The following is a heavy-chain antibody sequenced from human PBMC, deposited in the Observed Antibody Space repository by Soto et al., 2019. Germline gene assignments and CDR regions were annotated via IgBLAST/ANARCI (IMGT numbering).Heavy chain of an antibody. CDR2: IIPIFGTA. D-gene: IGHD3-3*01. CDR3: ARERVTTRYYDFWSGYYRIRDYYYGMDV. CDR1: GYTFTSYY. Sequence: GASVKVSCKASGYTFTSYYMHWVRQAPGQGLEWMGGIIPIFGTANYAQKFQGRVTITADESTSTAYMELSSLRSEDTAVYYCARERVTTRYYDFWSGYYRIRDYYYGMDVWGQGTTVTVSS. J-gene: IGHJ6*02. V-gene: IGHV1-69*13.